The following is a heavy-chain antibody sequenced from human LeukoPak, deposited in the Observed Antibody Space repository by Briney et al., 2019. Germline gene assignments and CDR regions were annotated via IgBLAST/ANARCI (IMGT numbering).Heavy chain of an antibody. CDR2: IYSGGST. D-gene: IGHD6-13*01. CDR3: ATHHRNSSSWYALDY. J-gene: IGHJ4*02. Sequence: PGGSLRLSCAASGFTVSSNYMSWVRQAPGKGLEWVSVIYSGGSTYYADSVKGRFTISRDNSKNTLYLQMNSLRAEDTAVYYCATHHRNSSSWYALDYWGQGTLVTVSS. CDR1: GFTVSSNY. V-gene: IGHV3-53*01.